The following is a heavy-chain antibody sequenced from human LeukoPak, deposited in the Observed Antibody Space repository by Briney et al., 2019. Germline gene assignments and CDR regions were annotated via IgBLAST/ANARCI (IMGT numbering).Heavy chain of an antibody. CDR1: GFTFRGAE. CDR3: ARGYSTGWQYLGYFAY. CDR2: ISYSGGTT. V-gene: IGHV3-48*03. D-gene: IGHD6-19*01. J-gene: IGHJ4*02. Sequence: GGSLRLSCAASGFTFRGAEMNWVRQAPGKGLEWISHISYSGGTTYYAEAVKGRFTISRGNAQQSVYLQMNSLRVDDTAVYYCARGYSTGWQYLGYFAYWGQGILVTVSS.